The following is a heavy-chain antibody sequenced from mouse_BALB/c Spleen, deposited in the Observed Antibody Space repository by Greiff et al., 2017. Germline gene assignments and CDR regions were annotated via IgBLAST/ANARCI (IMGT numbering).Heavy chain of an antibody. Sequence: EVKLVESGGGLVQPGGSRKLSCAASGFTFSSFGMHWVRQAPEKGLEWVAYISSGSSTIYYADTVKGRFTISRDNPKNTLFLQMTSLRSEDTAMYYCARTGTTATLYYAMDYWGQGTSVTVSS. V-gene: IGHV5-17*02. CDR1: GFTFSSFG. J-gene: IGHJ4*01. CDR3: ARTGTTATLYYAMDY. D-gene: IGHD1-2*01. CDR2: ISSGSSTI.